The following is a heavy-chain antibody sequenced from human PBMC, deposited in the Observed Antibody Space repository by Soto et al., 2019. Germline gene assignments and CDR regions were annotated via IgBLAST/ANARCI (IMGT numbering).Heavy chain of an antibody. CDR2: MNPNSGNT. CDR3: ARGRYCSSTSCRYYYYYGMDV. V-gene: IGHV1-8*01. D-gene: IGHD2-2*01. CDR1: GYTFTSYD. Sequence: GASVKVSCKASGYTFTSYDINWVRQATGQGLEWMGWMNPNSGNTGYAQKFQGRVTMTGNNSISTAYMELSSLRSEDTAVYYCARGRYCSSTSCRYYYYYGMDVWGQGTTVTVSS. J-gene: IGHJ6*02.